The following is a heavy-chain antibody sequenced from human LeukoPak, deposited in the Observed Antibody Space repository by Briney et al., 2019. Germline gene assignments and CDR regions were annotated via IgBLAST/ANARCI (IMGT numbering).Heavy chain of an antibody. CDR1: GGTFTSYA. CDR2: IIPIFGTA. J-gene: IGHJ4*02. Sequence: SVKVSCTASGGTFTSYAISWVRQAPGQGLERMGRIIPIFGTANYAQKFQGRVTITTDESTSTAYMELSSLRSEDTAVYYCARGPYGEFDYWGQGTLVTVSS. D-gene: IGHD4-17*01. V-gene: IGHV1-69*05. CDR3: ARGPYGEFDY.